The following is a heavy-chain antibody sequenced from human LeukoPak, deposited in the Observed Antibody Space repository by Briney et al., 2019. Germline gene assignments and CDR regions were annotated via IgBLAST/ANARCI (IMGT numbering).Heavy chain of an antibody. CDR2: INPNSGGT. D-gene: IGHD3-16*01. J-gene: IGHJ5*02. CDR1: GYTFTGYY. Sequence: ASVNVSCKASGYTFTGYYIHWVRQAPGQGLEWMGWINPNSGGTNYAQKFQGRGTMTRDTSISTAYMELSRLRSDDTAVYYCARHVWGVINWFDPWGQGTLVTVSS. CDR3: ARHVWGVINWFDP. V-gene: IGHV1-2*02.